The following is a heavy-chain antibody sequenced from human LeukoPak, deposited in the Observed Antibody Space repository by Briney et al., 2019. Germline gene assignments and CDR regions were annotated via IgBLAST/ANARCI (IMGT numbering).Heavy chain of an antibody. Sequence: SGTLSLTCTVSGGSISTYYWSWLRQPPGKGLEWIGYIYYSGSTNYNPSLKSRVTISVDTSKDQFSLKLSSVTAADAAVYYCARTVGALYDTFNIWGQGTMVTVSS. J-gene: IGHJ3*02. V-gene: IGHV4-59*08. CDR1: GGSISTYY. D-gene: IGHD1-26*01. CDR3: ARTVGALYDTFNI. CDR2: IYYSGST.